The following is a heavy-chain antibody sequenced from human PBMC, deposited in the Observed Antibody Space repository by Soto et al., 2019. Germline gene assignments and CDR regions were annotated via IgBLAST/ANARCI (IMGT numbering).Heavy chain of an antibody. D-gene: IGHD2-15*01. J-gene: IGHJ4*02. V-gene: IGHV3-23*01. CDR2: ISGSGGST. CDR1: GFTFSSYA. CDR3: AKDGAYCSGGSCLRGLFDY. Sequence: TGGSLRLSCAASGFTFSSYAMSWVRQAPGKGLEWVSAISGSGGSTYYADSVKGRFTISRDNSKNTLYLQMNSLRAEDTAVYYCAKDGAYCSGGSCLRGLFDYWGQGTLVTVSS.